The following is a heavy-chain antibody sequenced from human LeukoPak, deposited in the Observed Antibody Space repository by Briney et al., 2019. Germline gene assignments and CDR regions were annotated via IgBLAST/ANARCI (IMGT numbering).Heavy chain of an antibody. Sequence: SETLSLTCAVYGGSFSGYYWSWIRQPPGKGLEWIGEINHSGSTNYNPSLKSRVTISVDTSKNQFSLKLSSVTAADTAVYYCARASSGWYSVGLDYWGQGTLVTVSS. CDR1: GGSFSGYY. D-gene: IGHD6-19*01. V-gene: IGHV4-34*01. CDR3: ARASSGWYSVGLDY. CDR2: INHSGST. J-gene: IGHJ4*02.